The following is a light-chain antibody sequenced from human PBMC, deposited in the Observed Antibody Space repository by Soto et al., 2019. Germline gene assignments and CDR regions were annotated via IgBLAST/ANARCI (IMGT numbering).Light chain of an antibody. CDR2: EAS. CDR1: SNDVGTYNL. CDR3: GAWDDSLKASV. J-gene: IGLJ3*02. V-gene: IGLV2-14*02. Sequence: QSVLTQPASVSGSPGQSITISCTGISNDVGTYNLVSWYQHHPGKAPKLIIYEASKRPSGVPNRFSGSKSGTSGSLAISGLQSEDEADYYCGAWDDSLKASVFGGGTKVTVL.